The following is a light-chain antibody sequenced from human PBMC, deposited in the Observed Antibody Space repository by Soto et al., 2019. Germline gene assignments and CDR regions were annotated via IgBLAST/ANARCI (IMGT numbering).Light chain of an antibody. CDR2: DAS. J-gene: IGKJ4*01. CDR3: QQYNDWPPLT. CDR1: QSIRTN. V-gene: IGKV3-15*01. Sequence: EIMMTQSPATVSVSPGERATLSCRASQSIRTNVAWYQQKPGQALRLLIYDASTRATGLSSRFSGSGSGIEFTLTISSLQSEDVAIYSCQQYNDWPPLTFGGGTRLEI.